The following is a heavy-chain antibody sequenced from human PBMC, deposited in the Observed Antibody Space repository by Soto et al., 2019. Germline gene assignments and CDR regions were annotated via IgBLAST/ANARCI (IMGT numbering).Heavy chain of an antibody. V-gene: IGHV3-23*01. Sequence: PGGSLRLSCAVPGFTFCSYAITWVGQAPGKGLEWVSVIIGSGDSTYYADSVKGRFTISRDNSKNTLYLQMNSLRAEDTAVYYCASRSSGWYFDYWGQGTLGTVSS. J-gene: IGHJ4*02. D-gene: IGHD6-19*01. CDR1: GFTFCSYA. CDR3: ASRSSGWYFDY. CDR2: IIGSGDST.